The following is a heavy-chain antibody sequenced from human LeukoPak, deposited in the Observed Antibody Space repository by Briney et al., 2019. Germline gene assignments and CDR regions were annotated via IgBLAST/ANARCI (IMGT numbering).Heavy chain of an antibody. CDR1: GGSISSYY. J-gene: IGHJ6*02. V-gene: IGHV4-59*08. Sequence: PSETLSLTCTVPGGSISSYYWSWIRQPPGKGLEWIGYIYYRGGTNYNPSLKSRVTISLDSSKNQFSMKLSSVTAADTALYYCARQHYYGMDVWGQGTTVTVSS. CDR3: ARQHYYGMDV. CDR2: IYYRGGT.